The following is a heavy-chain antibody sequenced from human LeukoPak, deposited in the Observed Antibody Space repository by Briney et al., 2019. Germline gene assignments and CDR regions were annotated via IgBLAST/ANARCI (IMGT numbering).Heavy chain of an antibody. D-gene: IGHD1-1*01. J-gene: IGHJ6*03. Sequence: GGSLRLSCAASGFMFSSYWMSWVRQAPGKGLEWVAYISSSSSLIYYAGSVKGRFTVSRDSAKRSLYLQMNSLRAEDTAVYYCARDGNRDGDMDVWGKGTTVTVSS. V-gene: IGHV3-48*01. CDR3: ARDGNRDGDMDV. CDR1: GFMFSSYW. CDR2: ISSSSSLI.